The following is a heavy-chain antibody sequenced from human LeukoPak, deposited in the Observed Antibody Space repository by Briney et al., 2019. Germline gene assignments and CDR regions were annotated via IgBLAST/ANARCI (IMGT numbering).Heavy chain of an antibody. CDR1: GGSISSGDYY. J-gene: IGHJ6*03. V-gene: IGHV4-30-4*08. Sequence: SQTLSLTCTVSGGSISSGDYYWSWIRQPPAKGLEWIGYIYYSGSTYYNPSLKSRVTISVDTSKNQFSLKLSSVTAADTAVYYCARVRVNYGGNYNYYYYMDVWGKGTTVTVSS. CDR2: IYYSGST. D-gene: IGHD4-23*01. CDR3: ARVRVNYGGNYNYYYYMDV.